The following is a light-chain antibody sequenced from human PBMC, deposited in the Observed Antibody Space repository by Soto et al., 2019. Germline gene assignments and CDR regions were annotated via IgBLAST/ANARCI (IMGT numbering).Light chain of an antibody. V-gene: IGLV1-51*01. CDR3: GTWDSSLTAGV. CDR1: SSNVGNSY. CDR2: DDN. Sequence: QSVLTQPPSVSAAPGQKVTISCSGSSSNVGNSYVSWYQQLPGTVPKRLIYDDNKRPSGIPDRFSGSKSGTSATLGITGLQTGDVADYYCGTWDSSLTAGVFGGGTKLTVL. J-gene: IGLJ2*01.